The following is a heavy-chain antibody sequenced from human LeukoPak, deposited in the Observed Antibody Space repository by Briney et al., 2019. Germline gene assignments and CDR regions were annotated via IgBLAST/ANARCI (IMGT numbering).Heavy chain of an antibody. D-gene: IGHD2-15*01. CDR1: GGSISSSSYY. CDR2: IYYSGST. J-gene: IGHJ6*02. V-gene: IGHV4-39*01. CDR3: ARHEYCSGGSCYSDYYYYGMDV. Sequence: SETLSLTCTVSGGSISSSSYYWGWIRQPPGKGLEWIGSIYYSGSTYYNPSLKSRVTISVDTSKNQFSLKLSSVTAADTAVYYCARHEYCSGGSCYSDYYYYGMDVWGQGTTVTVSS.